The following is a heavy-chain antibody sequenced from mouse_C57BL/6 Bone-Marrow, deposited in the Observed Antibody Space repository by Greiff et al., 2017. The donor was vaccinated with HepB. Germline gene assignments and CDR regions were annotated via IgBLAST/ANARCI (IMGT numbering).Heavy chain of an antibody. J-gene: IGHJ4*01. CDR1: GFTFSDYY. V-gene: IGHV5-12*01. Sequence: EVMLVESGGGLVQPGGSLKLSCAASGFTFSDYYMYWVRQTPEKRLEWVAYISNGGGSTYYPDTVKGRFTISRDNAKNTLYLQMSRLKSEDTAMYYCASPPVVAGDYYAMDYWGQGTSVTVSS. CDR3: ASPPVVAGDYYAMDY. CDR2: ISNGGGST. D-gene: IGHD1-1*01.